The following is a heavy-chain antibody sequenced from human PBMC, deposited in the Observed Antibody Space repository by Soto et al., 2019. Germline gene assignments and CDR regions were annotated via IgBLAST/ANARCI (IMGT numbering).Heavy chain of an antibody. Sequence: SETLSLNCAVYGGYFSGYYWSWIRQPPGKGLEWIGEINHSGSTNYNPSLKSQVTISVDTSKNQFSLKLSSVTAADTAVYYCARGEGGYYYYYYMDVWGKGTTVTFSS. CDR2: INHSGST. V-gene: IGHV4-34*01. CDR1: GGYFSGYY. J-gene: IGHJ6*03. CDR3: ARGEGGYYYYYYMDV.